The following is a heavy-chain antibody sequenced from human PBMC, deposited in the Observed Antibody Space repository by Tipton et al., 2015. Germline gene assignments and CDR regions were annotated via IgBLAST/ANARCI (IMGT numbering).Heavy chain of an antibody. D-gene: IGHD3-10*01. CDR1: GYSISSGCY. CDR2: IFHRGDT. CDR3: ARGLLLWFGMSDY. V-gene: IGHV4-38-2*01. J-gene: IGHJ4*02. Sequence: GLVKPSETLSLTCDVSGYSISSGCYWGWIRQPPGKGLEWIGSIFHRGDTNYNPSLKSRVTISLDTSKNQFSLKLNSVTAADTAVYYCARGLLLWFGMSDYWGRGTLVTVSS.